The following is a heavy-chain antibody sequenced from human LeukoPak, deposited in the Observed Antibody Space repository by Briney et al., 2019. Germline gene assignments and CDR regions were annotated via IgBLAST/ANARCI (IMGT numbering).Heavy chain of an antibody. CDR1: GFXFHFYS. CDR2: ISSRSSTI. V-gene: IGHV3-48*02. CDR3: ARGEDY. Sequence: GGSLRLSCAASGFXFHFYSITWVRQAPGKGLEWVSYISSRSSTIYYTDSVKGRFTVSRDNAKNSLNLQMNSLRDEDTAVYYCARGEDYWGQGTLVTSPQ. J-gene: IGHJ4*02.